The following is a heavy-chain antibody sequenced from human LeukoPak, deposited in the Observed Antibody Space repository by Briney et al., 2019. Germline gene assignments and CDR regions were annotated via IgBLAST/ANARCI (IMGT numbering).Heavy chain of an antibody. J-gene: IGHJ6*02. CDR3: ARVSTFDYYYYGMDV. D-gene: IGHD2/OR15-2a*01. CDR1: GYTFTGYY. Sequence: ASVKVSCKASGYTFTGYYMHWVRQAPGQGLEWMGIINPSGGSTSYAQKFQGRVTMTRGTSTSTVYMELSSLRSEDTAVYYCARVSTFDYYYYGMDVWGQGTTVTVSS. V-gene: IGHV1-46*01. CDR2: INPSGGST.